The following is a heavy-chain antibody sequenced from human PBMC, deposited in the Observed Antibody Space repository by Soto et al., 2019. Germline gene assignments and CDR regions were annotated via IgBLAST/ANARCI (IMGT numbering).Heavy chain of an antibody. CDR2: IYPGDSDT. V-gene: IGHV5-51*01. CDR3: ARVPNIVASAGRYYYMDV. J-gene: IGHJ6*03. CDR1: GYSLTTYW. Sequence: GESLKISCKGSGYSLTTYWIAWVRQMPGKSPEGKGIIYPGDSDTRYSPSFQGQVTISADKSISTAYLQWSSLKVSDTAMYYCARVPNIVASAGRYYYMDVWGKGTTVTVS. D-gene: IGHD5-12*01.